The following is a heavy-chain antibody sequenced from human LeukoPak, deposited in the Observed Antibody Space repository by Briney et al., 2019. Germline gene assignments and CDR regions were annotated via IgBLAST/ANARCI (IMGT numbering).Heavy chain of an antibody. D-gene: IGHD3-22*01. J-gene: IGHJ5*02. V-gene: IGHV1-69*04. Sequence: ASVKVSCKASGGTFSSYAISWVRQAPGQGLEWMGRIIPILGIANYAQKFQGRVTITADKSTSTAYMELSSLRSEDTAVYYCARDRVDYDSSGYYLNWFDPWGQGTLVIVSS. CDR2: IIPILGIA. CDR1: GGTFSSYA. CDR3: ARDRVDYDSSGYYLNWFDP.